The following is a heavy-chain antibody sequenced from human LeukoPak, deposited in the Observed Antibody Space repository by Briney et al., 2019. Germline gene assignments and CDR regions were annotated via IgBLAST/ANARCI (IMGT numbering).Heavy chain of an antibody. V-gene: IGHV4-61*02. J-gene: IGHJ3*02. CDR1: GGSISSGSYY. CDR2: IYTSGST. CDR3: ARGSAGLRDDAFDI. D-gene: IGHD5-24*01. Sequence: MSSETLSLTCTVSGGSISSGSYYWSWIRQPAGKGLEWIGRIYTSGSTHYNPSLKSRVTTSVDTSKNQFSLKLSSVTAADTAVYYCARGSAGLRDDAFDIWGQGTMVTVSS.